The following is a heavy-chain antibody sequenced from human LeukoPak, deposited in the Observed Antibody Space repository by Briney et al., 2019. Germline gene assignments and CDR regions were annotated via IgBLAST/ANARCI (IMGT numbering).Heavy chain of an antibody. CDR2: IYHSGST. V-gene: IGHV4-30-2*01. CDR1: GGSISSGGYS. J-gene: IGHJ4*02. Sequence: SETLSLTCAVSGGSISSGGYSWSWIRQPPGKGLEWIGYIYHSGSTYYNPSLKSRVTMSVDRSKNQFSLKLSSVTAADTAVYYCASSIAARVKFDYWGQGTLVTVSS. D-gene: IGHD6-6*01. CDR3: ASSIAARVKFDY.